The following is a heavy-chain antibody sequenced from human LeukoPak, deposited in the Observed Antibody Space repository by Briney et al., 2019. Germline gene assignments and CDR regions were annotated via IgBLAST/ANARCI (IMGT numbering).Heavy chain of an antibody. Sequence: ASVKVSCKTSGYTFSYYYMHWLRQAPGQGLEWMGWINPNSGGTDYAQKFQGRVTMTRDTSITTAYMELSRLRSDDTAVYYCARDPCSGGTCYYFDYWGQGTLVTVSS. V-gene: IGHV1-2*02. CDR1: GYTFSYYY. CDR3: ARDPCSGGTCYYFDY. J-gene: IGHJ4*02. CDR2: INPNSGGT. D-gene: IGHD2-15*01.